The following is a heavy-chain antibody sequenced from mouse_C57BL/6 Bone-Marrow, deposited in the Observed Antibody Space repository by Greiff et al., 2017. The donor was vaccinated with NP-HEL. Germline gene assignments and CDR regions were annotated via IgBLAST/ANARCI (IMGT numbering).Heavy chain of an antibody. Sequence: DVMLVESGGGLVQPGGSLKLSCAASGFTFSDYYMYWVRQTPEKRLEWVAYISNGGGSTYYPDTVKGRFTISRDNAKNTLYLQMSRLKSEDTAMYYCARQVITTVGYYFDYWGQGTTLTVSS. CDR3: ARQVITTVGYYFDY. CDR2: ISNGGGST. D-gene: IGHD1-1*01. J-gene: IGHJ2*01. V-gene: IGHV5-12*01. CDR1: GFTFSDYY.